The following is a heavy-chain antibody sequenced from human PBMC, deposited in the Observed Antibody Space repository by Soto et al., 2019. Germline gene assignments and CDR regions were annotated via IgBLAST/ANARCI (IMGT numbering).Heavy chain of an antibody. D-gene: IGHD5-12*01. Sequence: QVQLVQSGAEVKKPGSSVKVSCKASGGTFSTSTFTWVRQAPGQGLEWMGRTIPILEVADYAQDFQGRVTITADKSTSTAYMELTSLTSKDTAVHYCARDSPIGSTYSGYDAIDSWGQGTLVTVSS. V-gene: IGHV1-69*08. J-gene: IGHJ4*02. CDR2: TIPILEVA. CDR1: GGTFSTST. CDR3: ARDSPIGSTYSGYDAIDS.